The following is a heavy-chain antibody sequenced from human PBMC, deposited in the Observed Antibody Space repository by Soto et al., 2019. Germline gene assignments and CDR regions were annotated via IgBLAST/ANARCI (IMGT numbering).Heavy chain of an antibody. CDR3: AKDRGDAFDI. Sequence: QVQLVESGGGVVQPGRSLRLSCAASGFTFSSYGMHWVRQAPGKGLEWVAVISYDGSNKYYADSVKGRFTISRDNSKNPLYLQMNSLRAEDTAVYYCAKDRGDAFDIWGQGTMVTVSS. CDR1: GFTFSSYG. J-gene: IGHJ3*02. V-gene: IGHV3-30*18. D-gene: IGHD3-16*01. CDR2: ISYDGSNK.